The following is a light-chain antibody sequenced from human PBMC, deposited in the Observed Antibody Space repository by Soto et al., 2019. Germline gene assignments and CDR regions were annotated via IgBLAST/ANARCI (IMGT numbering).Light chain of an antibody. V-gene: IGKV3-20*01. J-gene: IGKJ5*01. CDR3: QQYGSATPIT. Sequence: EIVLTQSPGTLSLSPGEGATLSCRASQSVSSSYLAWYQQKPGQAPRLLIFGASSRATGTPDRFSGSGSGTDFTLTISLLEPEDSAVYYCQQYGSATPITFGQGTRLEIK. CDR2: GAS. CDR1: QSVSSSY.